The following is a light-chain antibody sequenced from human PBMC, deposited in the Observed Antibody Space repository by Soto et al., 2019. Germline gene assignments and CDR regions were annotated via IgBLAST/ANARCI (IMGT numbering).Light chain of an antibody. J-gene: IGLJ3*02. CDR1: GSNIGAGYD. Sequence: QSVLTQPPSVSGAPGQRVTISCTGSGSNIGAGYDVHWYQQIPGTAPKLLIFDNNNLPSGVPDRFSGSKSATSASLAITGLQADDDADYYCQSFDSSLNGWVFGVGTKRTFL. CDR2: DNN. V-gene: IGLV1-40*01. CDR3: QSFDSSLNGWV.